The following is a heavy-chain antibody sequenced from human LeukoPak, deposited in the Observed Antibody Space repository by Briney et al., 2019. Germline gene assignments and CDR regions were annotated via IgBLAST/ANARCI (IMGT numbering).Heavy chain of an antibody. CDR3: TRHNYDRSGYGAFDI. CDR2: IRSKTNNYAT. D-gene: IGHD3-22*01. V-gene: IGHV3-73*01. J-gene: IGHJ3*02. CDR1: GFTFSGSD. Sequence: PGGSLKLSCAASGFTFSGSDIHWVRQASGKGLEWVGHIRSKTNNYATADAASVKGRFTFPRDDSKNTAYIQMNSLKTEDTAVYYCTRHNYDRSGYGAFDIWGQGTMVTVSS.